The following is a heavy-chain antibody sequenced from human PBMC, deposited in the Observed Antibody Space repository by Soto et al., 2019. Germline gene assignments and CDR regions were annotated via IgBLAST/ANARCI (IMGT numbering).Heavy chain of an antibody. CDR3: ARSSPNGWWLRGGWFDP. D-gene: IGHD5-12*01. CDR1: GGSFSGYY. J-gene: IGHJ5*02. CDR2: INHSGST. Sequence: KASETLSLTCAVYGGSFSGYYWSWIRQPPGKGLEWIGEINHSGSTNYNPSLKSRVTISVDTSKNQFSLKLSSVTAADTAVYYCARSSPNGWWLRGGWFDPWGQGTLVTVSS. V-gene: IGHV4-34*01.